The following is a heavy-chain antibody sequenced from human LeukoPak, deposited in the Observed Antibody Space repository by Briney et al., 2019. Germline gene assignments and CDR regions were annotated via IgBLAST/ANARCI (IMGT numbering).Heavy chain of an antibody. CDR3: ATEHILYYYMDV. CDR2: IIPIFATP. Sequence: SVKVSCKASGYTFTGYYMHWVRQAPGQGLEWMGGIIPIFATPNYAQKFQGRLSITTDESATTVYMELSSLISEDTAVYYCATEHILYYYMDVWGKGTTVAVSS. CDR1: GYTFTGYY. J-gene: IGHJ6*03. D-gene: IGHD3-9*01. V-gene: IGHV1-69*05.